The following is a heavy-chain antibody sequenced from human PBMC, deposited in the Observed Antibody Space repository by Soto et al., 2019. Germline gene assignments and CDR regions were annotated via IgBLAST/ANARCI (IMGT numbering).Heavy chain of an antibody. D-gene: IGHD3-22*01. CDR1: GFTFSSYA. CDR2: ISYDGSNK. CDR3: ARAYFYDSSGCLDY. J-gene: IGHJ4*02. V-gene: IGHV3-30-3*01. Sequence: QVQLVESGGGVVQPGRSLRLSCAASGFTFSSYAMHWVRQAPGKGLEWVAVISYDGSNKYYADSVKGRFTISRDNSKNTLYLQMNSLRAEDTAVYYCARAYFYDSSGCLDYWGQXTX.